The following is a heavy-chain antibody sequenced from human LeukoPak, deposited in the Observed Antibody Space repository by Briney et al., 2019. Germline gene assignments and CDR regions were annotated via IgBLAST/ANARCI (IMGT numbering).Heavy chain of an antibody. CDR3: ARRKGCSGGSCYAFDI. V-gene: IGHV4-30-4*01. J-gene: IGHJ3*02. Sequence: SQTLSLTCTVSGGSISSGDYYWSWIRQPPGKGLEWIGYIYYSGSTYYNPSLKSRVTISADTSKNQFSLKLSSVTAADTAVFYCARRKGCSGGSCYAFDIRGQGTMVTVSS. CDR2: IYYSGST. D-gene: IGHD2-15*01. CDR1: GGSISSGDYY.